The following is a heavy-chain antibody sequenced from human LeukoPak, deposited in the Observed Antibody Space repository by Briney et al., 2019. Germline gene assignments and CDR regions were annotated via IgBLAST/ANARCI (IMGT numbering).Heavy chain of an antibody. CDR1: GLTVSSNS. CDR2: IYSGGST. Sequence: PARSLRLPCAAPGLTVSSNSMSCLRHAPGKALEWVSVIYSGGSTYYADSVKGRFTISRDNSKNTLYLQMNSLRAEDTAVYYCARDRYYESSGYYYPDYWGQGSLVTVSS. CDR3: ARDRYYESSGYYYPDY. J-gene: IGHJ4*02. V-gene: IGHV3-53*01. D-gene: IGHD3-22*01.